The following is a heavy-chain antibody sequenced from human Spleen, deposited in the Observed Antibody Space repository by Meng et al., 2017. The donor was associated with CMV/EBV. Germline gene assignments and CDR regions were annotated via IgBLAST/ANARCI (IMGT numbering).Heavy chain of an antibody. CDR2: IYHTGST. V-gene: IGHV4-39*07. Sequence: SETLSLTCTVSGGSIGSNLYYWGWIRQPPGEGLELIATIYHTGSTYYNPSLKSRVTISIDTSKNQFSLKLSSVTAADTAVYYCARGRYTYYDFWGQGTLVTVSS. CDR1: GGSIGSNLYY. CDR3: ARGRYTYYDF. D-gene: IGHD3-3*01. J-gene: IGHJ4*02.